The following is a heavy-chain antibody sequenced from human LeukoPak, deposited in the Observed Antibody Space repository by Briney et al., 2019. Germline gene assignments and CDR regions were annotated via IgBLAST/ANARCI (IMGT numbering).Heavy chain of an antibody. CDR3: ARNFFGVRTVCDY. V-gene: IGHV1-2*02. D-gene: IGHD3-3*01. J-gene: IGHJ4*02. CDR1: GYTFTDYC. Sequence: ASVKVSCKASGYTFTDYCLHWVRQAPGQGLEWVGWINPKSGGTIYAQNFQGRVTMTRDTSISTAYMELSSLRSDDTAVYYFARNFFGVRTVCDYWGQGTLVTVSS. CDR2: INPKSGGT.